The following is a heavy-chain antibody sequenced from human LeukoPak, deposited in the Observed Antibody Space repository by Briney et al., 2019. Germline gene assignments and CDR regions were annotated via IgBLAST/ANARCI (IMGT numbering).Heavy chain of an antibody. Sequence: ASVKVSCKVSGYTLTELSMHWVRQAPGKGLEWMGGFDPEDGETIYAQKFQGRVTMTEDTSTDTAYMELSSLRSEDTAVYYCAAHARRGYSYGFLDYWGQGTLVTVSS. CDR1: GYTLTELS. CDR3: AAHARRGYSYGFLDY. D-gene: IGHD5-18*01. V-gene: IGHV1-24*01. J-gene: IGHJ4*02. CDR2: FDPEDGET.